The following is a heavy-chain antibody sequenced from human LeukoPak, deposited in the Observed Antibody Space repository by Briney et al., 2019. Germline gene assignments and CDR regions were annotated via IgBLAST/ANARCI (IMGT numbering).Heavy chain of an antibody. CDR3: ARAFNSIQPLDY. J-gene: IGHJ4*02. D-gene: IGHD4-11*01. Sequence: ASVKVSCKASGYTFTNYYMHWVRQAPGQGLEWMGIINPSGGSTSYAQRFQGRVTMTRDTSTSTVYMELRSLRSEDTAMYYCARAFNSIQPLDYWGQGTLVTVSS. CDR2: INPSGGST. CDR1: GYTFTNYY. V-gene: IGHV1-46*01.